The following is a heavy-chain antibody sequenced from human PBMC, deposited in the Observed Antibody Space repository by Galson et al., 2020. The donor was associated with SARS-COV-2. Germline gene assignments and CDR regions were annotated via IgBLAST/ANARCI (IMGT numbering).Heavy chain of an antibody. D-gene: IGHD3-9*01. J-gene: IGHJ6*02. Sequence: SGPTLVKPTQTLTLTCTFSGFSLSTSGMCVSWIRQPPGKALEWLALIDWDDDKYYSTSLKTRLTISKDTSKNQVVLTMTNMDPVDTATYYCARIRLIKYYDILTGYSTYYYYYGMDVWGQGNTVTVSS. CDR1: GFSLSTSGMC. V-gene: IGHV2-70*01. CDR3: ARIRLIKYYDILTGYSTYYYYYGMDV. CDR2: IDWDDDK.